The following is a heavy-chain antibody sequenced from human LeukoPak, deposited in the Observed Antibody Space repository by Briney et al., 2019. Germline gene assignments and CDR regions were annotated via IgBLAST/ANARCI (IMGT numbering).Heavy chain of an antibody. CDR2: IYYSGST. CDR3: ARRPLKGVYSSGAFDI. J-gene: IGHJ3*02. CDR1: GGSISSYY. Sequence: SETLSLTCTVSGGSISSYYWSWIRQPPGKGLEWIGYIYYSGSTNYIPSLKSRVTISVDTSKNQFSLKLSSVTAADTAVYYCARRPLKGVYSSGAFDIWGQGTMVTVSS. D-gene: IGHD5-18*01. V-gene: IGHV4-59*08.